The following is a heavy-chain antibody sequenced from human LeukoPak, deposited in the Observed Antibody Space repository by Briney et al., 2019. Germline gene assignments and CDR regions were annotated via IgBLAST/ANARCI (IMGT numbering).Heavy chain of an antibody. CDR3: ARSSRIYSNYVDY. CDR1: GYTFTSYD. CDR2: MNPNSGNT. V-gene: IGHV1-8*03. J-gene: IGHJ4*02. Sequence: GASVKVSCKASGYTFTSYDINWVRQATGQGLEWMGWMNPNSGNTGYAQKFQGRVTITRNTSISTAYMELSSLRSENTAVYYCARSSRIYSNYVDYWGQGTLVTVSS. D-gene: IGHD4-11*01.